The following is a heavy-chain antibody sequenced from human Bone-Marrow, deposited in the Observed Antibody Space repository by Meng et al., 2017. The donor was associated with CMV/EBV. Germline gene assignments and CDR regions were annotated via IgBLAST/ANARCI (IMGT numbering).Heavy chain of an antibody. CDR2: IYYSGST. D-gene: IGHD2-2*02. Sequence: SETLSLTCTVSGGSISSYYWSWIRQPPGKGLEWIGYIYYSGSTNYNPSLKSRVTISVDTSKTQFSLKLSSVTAADTAVYYCAIGYCSSTSCYRGYGMDVWGQGTTVTVSS. V-gene: IGHV4-59*01. J-gene: IGHJ6*02. CDR3: AIGYCSSTSCYRGYGMDV. CDR1: GGSISSYY.